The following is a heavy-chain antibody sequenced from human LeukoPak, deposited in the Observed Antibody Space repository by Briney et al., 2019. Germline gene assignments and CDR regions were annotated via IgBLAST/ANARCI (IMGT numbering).Heavy chain of an antibody. CDR1: AYRFTSNG. D-gene: IGHD4-17*01. J-gene: IGHJ4*02. V-gene: IGHV1-18*01. CDR2: ISAYKGNT. Sequence: ASVKLSCNASAYRFTSNGNSRVRHAPAQGLEWMGWISAYKGNTKYAQKLQRRVTMTTDSSTSTAYMELRSLRSDDTAVYYCARSGYGVYCDYWGQGTLVTVSS. CDR3: ARSGYGVYCDY.